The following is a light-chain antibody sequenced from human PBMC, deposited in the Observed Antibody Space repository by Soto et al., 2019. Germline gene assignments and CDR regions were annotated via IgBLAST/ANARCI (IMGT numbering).Light chain of an antibody. CDR3: QQTFSNLLS. V-gene: IGKV3-20*01. J-gene: IGKJ4*01. CDR1: QSISSSS. CDR2: GAS. Sequence: EIVLTQSPGTLSLSPGERATLSCRASQSISSSSLAWYQQKPGQAPRLLIYGASSRATGIPDRFSGTGSGTEFTLTISSLQPEDVATYYCQQTFSNLLSFGGGTKVDIK.